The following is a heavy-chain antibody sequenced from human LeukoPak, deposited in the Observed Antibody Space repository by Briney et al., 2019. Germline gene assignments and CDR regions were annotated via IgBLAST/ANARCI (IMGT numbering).Heavy chain of an antibody. J-gene: IGHJ5*02. CDR1: GFTFRSYA. CDR3: AKDETIYDFWSGYNNWFDP. Sequence: GGSLRLSCAASGFTFRSYAMSWVRQAPGKGLEWVSAISGSGGSTYYADSVKGRFTISRDNSKNTLYLQMSSLRAEDTAVYYCAKDETIYDFWSGYNNWFDPWGQGTLVTVTS. D-gene: IGHD3-3*01. CDR2: ISGSGGST. V-gene: IGHV3-23*01.